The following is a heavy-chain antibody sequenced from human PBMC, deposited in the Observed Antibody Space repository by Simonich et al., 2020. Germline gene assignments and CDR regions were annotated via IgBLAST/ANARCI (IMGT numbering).Heavy chain of an antibody. CDR2: ISWNSGSI. D-gene: IGHD6-13*01. J-gene: IGHJ1*01. Sequence: EVQLVESGVGLVQPGRSLRLSCAASGFTFDDYAMHWVRQAPGKGLEWVSGISWNSGSIGYADSVKGRFTIARDNAKNSLYLQMNSLRAEDTALYYCAKDVAAAGTEYFQHWGQGTLVTVSS. CDR3: AKDVAAAGTEYFQH. V-gene: IGHV3-9*01. CDR1: GFTFDDYA.